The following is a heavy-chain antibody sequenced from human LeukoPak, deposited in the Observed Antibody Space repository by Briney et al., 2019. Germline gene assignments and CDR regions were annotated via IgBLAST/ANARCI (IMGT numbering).Heavy chain of an antibody. CDR2: ISSTGTTI. J-gene: IGHJ4*02. V-gene: IGHV3-48*02. CDR3: ARDPADY. Sequence: GGSLRLSCAASEFTFSVYGMNWVRQAPGKGLEWTSYISSTGTTIYYADSVKGRFTISRDNGKNSLYLQMNSLRDEDTAVYYCARDPADYWGQGTLVTVSS. CDR1: EFTFSVYG.